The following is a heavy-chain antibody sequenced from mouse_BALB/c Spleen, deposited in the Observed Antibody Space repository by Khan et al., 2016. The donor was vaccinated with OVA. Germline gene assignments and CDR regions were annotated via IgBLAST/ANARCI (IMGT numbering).Heavy chain of an antibody. Sequence: EVQLQESGPELMKPGASVKISCKASGYSFTSYYIHWVMQSHGKSLEWIGYIDPFSGGTTYNQKFKGKATLTVDKSSRTAYIHHSNLTSDDSAFYYCTRHGYVAWFTYWGQGTLVTVSA. CDR3: TRHGYVAWFTY. CDR1: GYSFTSYY. D-gene: IGHD2-2*01. CDR2: IDPFSGGT. V-gene: IGHV1S135*01. J-gene: IGHJ3*01.